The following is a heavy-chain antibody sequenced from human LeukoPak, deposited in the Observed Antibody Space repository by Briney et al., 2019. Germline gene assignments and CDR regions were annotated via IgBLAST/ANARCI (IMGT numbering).Heavy chain of an antibody. CDR1: GFTFRNSG. CDR3: AKNSGSTAL. CDR2: ISYDGSNK. D-gene: IGHD1-26*01. Sequence: PGGSLRLSCAASGFTFRNSGMHWGRQAPGKGLEWGSVISYDGSNKNYADSAKGRFTISRDNSTNTLYLEMNRRRAEDTAMYYWAKNSGSTALWGQGTLVSVSS. V-gene: IGHV3-30*18. J-gene: IGHJ4*02.